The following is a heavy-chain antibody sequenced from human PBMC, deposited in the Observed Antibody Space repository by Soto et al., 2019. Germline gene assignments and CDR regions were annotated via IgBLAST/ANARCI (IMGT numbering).Heavy chain of an antibody. J-gene: IGHJ6*02. CDR3: ARGHYYYGMDV. CDR1: GGSVSSGVFS. CDR2: ISHGGSP. V-gene: IGHV4-30-2*01. Sequence: QLKLQESGSGVVKPSQNLSLTCAVSGGSVSSGVFSWNWIRQPPGQGLEWIGYISHGGSPHYTPSLRGRVSIPVDRSTNVISLNLASMNTADTAAYFCARGHYYYGMDVWGQGTTVTVSS.